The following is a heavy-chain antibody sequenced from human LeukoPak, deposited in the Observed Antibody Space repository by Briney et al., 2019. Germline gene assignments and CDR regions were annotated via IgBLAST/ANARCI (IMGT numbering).Heavy chain of an antibody. Sequence: ASVKVSCKASGYTFTSYGISWVRQAPGQGLEWMGWISAYNGNTNYAQKLQGRVTMTTDTSTSTAYMELRSLRSDDTAVYYCASAPGGDGGNALFYWGQGTLVTVSS. CDR3: ASAPGGDGGNALFY. CDR2: ISAYNGNT. CDR1: GYTFTSYG. V-gene: IGHV1-18*01. D-gene: IGHD4-23*01. J-gene: IGHJ4*02.